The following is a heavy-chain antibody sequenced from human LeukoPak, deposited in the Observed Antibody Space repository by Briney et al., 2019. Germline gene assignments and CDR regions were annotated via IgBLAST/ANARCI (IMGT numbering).Heavy chain of an antibody. D-gene: IGHD3-10*01. CDR3: ARDGIRGVTVLDS. J-gene: IGHJ5*01. CDR1: RFALTNSW. Sequence: GGSLRLSCAVSRFALTNSWMTWVRQVPGKGLEWVAIINEDGSMKYYMDSVKGRFTISTDDAKNSVYLQMNSLRAEDTAVYYCARDGIRGVTVLDSSGQGTLVTVSS. V-gene: IGHV3-7*01. CDR2: INEDGSMK.